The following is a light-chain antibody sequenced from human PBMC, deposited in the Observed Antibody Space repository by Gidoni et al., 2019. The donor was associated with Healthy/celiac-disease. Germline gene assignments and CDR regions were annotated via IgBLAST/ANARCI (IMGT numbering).Light chain of an antibody. Sequence: EIVLTQSPATLSWSPGERATLSCRASQSVSSYLAWYQQKPGQAPRLLIYDASNRATGIPARFSGSGSGTDFTLTISSLEPEDFAVDYCQQRSNWPRRLTVGGGTKVEIK. CDR1: QSVSSY. CDR3: QQRSNWPRRLT. V-gene: IGKV3-11*01. CDR2: DAS. J-gene: IGKJ4*01.